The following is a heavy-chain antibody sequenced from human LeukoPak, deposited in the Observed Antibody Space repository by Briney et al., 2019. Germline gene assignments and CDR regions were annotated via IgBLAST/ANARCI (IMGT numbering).Heavy chain of an antibody. CDR2: VKEDGSEK. CDR1: GFTFGYHW. CDR3: ARERGGGSGHYQH. Sequence: GGSLRLSCVASGFTFGYHWMSWVRQAPGKGLEWVANVKEDGSEKYYVASMKGRFTISNDKAKNSLYLQMNRLRAADTAVYYCARERGGGSGHYQHWGQGTLVTVSS. D-gene: IGHD1-26*01. J-gene: IGHJ1*01. V-gene: IGHV3-7*01.